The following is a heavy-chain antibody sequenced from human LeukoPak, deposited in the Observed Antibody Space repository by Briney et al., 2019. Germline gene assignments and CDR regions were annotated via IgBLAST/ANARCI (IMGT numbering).Heavy chain of an antibody. V-gene: IGHV1-69*04. CDR3: AGTYYDSWSGKPPDPSAFDP. D-gene: IGHD3-3*01. Sequence: ASVKVSCKASGGTFSSYAISWVRQAPGQVLVWMGRIIPILGIANYAQKFQGKVTITADKSTSTACMELSSLRSEDTAVYYCAGTYYDSWSGKPPDPSAFDPWGQGTLVTVSS. CDR1: GGTFSSYA. J-gene: IGHJ5*02. CDR2: IIPILGIA.